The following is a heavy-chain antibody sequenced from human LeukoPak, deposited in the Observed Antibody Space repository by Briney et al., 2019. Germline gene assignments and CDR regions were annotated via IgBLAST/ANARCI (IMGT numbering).Heavy chain of an antibody. J-gene: IGHJ4*02. CDR1: GFTFSSYA. Sequence: PGGSLRLSCAASGFTFSSYAMSWVRQAPGKGLEWVSAISGSGGSTYYADSVKGRFTISRDNSKNTLYLQMNSLRAEDTAVYYCAKDRELSGIAVAGIDYWGLGTLVTVSS. CDR2: ISGSGGST. D-gene: IGHD6-19*01. CDR3: AKDRELSGIAVAGIDY. V-gene: IGHV3-23*01.